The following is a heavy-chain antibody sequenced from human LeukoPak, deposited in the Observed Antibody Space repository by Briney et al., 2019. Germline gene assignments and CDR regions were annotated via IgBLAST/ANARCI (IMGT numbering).Heavy chain of an antibody. CDR2: ISGGTT. CDR3: TTDGPGYYYDRSGSPPL. Sequence: GGSLRLSCAASGFTVSSNEMSWVRQAPGKGLEWVSFISGGTTYYADSREGRFTISRDNAKNSLYLQMNSLRAEDTAVYYCTTDGPGYYYDRSGSPPLWGQGTLVTVSA. V-gene: IGHV3-38-3*01. J-gene: IGHJ4*02. D-gene: IGHD3-22*01. CDR1: GFTVSSNE.